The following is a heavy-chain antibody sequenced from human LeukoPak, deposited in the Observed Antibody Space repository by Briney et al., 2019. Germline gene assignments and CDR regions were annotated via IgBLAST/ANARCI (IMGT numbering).Heavy chain of an antibody. D-gene: IGHD6-13*01. Sequence: ASVKVSCKASGYTFTGYYLHWVRQAPGQGVEWMGWINPNSGGTKYAQKFQGRVTMTRDTSISTAYMELTRLRSDDTAVYYCARGETEETGTRPDAFDIWGQGTMVTVSS. CDR1: GYTFTGYY. CDR3: ARGETEETGTRPDAFDI. J-gene: IGHJ3*02. CDR2: INPNSGGT. V-gene: IGHV1-2*02.